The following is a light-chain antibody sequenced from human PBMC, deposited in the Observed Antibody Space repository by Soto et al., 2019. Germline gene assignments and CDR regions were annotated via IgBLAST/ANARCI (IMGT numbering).Light chain of an antibody. CDR1: QSVSSN. Sequence: EIVSTQSPCTLSRSPGERATLACTASQSVSSNLAWYQQKPGQANRLIIYGEYTRATGIQDRFSGSGSGTEFTLTIRSMQSEDFAVYYCKPYNNWHRPLGTGTKVDIK. CDR3: KPYNNWHRP. J-gene: IGKJ1*01. CDR2: GEY. V-gene: IGKV3-15*01.